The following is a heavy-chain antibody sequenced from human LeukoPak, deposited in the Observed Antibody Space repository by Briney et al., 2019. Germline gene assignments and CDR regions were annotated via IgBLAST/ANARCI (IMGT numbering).Heavy chain of an antibody. D-gene: IGHD6-13*01. Sequence: AAVKVSCKASGYTFIGYHIHWVRQAPGQGLEWMGRINPNSGGTNNAQKFQGRVTMTRDTSISTAYMELSRLRSDDTAVYYCARGISISWDRMCFDPWGQGTLVTVSS. J-gene: IGHJ5*02. CDR3: ARGISISWDRMCFDP. CDR1: GYTFIGYH. V-gene: IGHV1-2*02. CDR2: INPNSGGT.